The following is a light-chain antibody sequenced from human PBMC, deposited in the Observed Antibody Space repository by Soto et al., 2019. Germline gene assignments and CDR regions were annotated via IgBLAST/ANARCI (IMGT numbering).Light chain of an antibody. CDR1: QSVSSY. CDR3: QQRSNWPPIT. V-gene: IGKV3-11*01. J-gene: IGKJ5*01. CDR2: DAS. Sequence: EIVLTQSPATLSLSPGERATLSCRASQSVSSYLAWYQQKPGQAPRLLIYDASNRATGIPARFSGSGSGTDFTLTISSFEPEDFAFYYCQQRSNWPPITFGQGTRLEIK.